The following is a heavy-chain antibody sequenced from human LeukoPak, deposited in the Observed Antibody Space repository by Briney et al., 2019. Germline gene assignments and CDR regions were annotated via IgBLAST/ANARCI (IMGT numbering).Heavy chain of an antibody. V-gene: IGHV3-9*03. CDR3: AKGSDSSGWYEADY. J-gene: IGHJ4*02. Sequence: PGGSLRLSCVASGFTFSSDAMHWVRQAPGKGLEWVSGISWNSGSIGYADSVKGRFTISRDNAKNSLYLQMNSLRAEDMALYYCAKGSDSSGWYEADYWGQGTLVTVSS. CDR2: ISWNSGSI. CDR1: GFTFSSDA. D-gene: IGHD6-19*01.